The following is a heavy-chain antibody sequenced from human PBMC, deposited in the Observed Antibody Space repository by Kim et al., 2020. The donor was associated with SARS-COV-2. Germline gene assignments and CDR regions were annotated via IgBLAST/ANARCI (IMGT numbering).Heavy chain of an antibody. CDR3: ARPGSGSTYYFDY. Sequence: YSPSFQGQVTISADKSISTAYLQWSSLKASDTAMYYCARPGSGSTYYFDYWGQGTLVTVSS. D-gene: IGHD3-10*01. J-gene: IGHJ4*02. V-gene: IGHV5-51*01.